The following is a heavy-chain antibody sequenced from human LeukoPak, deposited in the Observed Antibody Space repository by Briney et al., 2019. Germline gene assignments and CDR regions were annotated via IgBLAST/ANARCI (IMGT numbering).Heavy chain of an antibody. CDR3: ARSSSGYANDY. CDR1: TFTFSDYW. V-gene: IGHV3-7*01. J-gene: IGHJ4*02. CDR2: IREDGSEK. D-gene: IGHD5-12*01. Sequence: GGSLRLSCATSTFTFSDYWMSWVRQTPGKGLEWVANIREDGSEKYYVDSVKGRFTISRDNAKNSLYLQMNSLRAEDTAVYYCARSSSGYANDYWGQGTLVTVSS.